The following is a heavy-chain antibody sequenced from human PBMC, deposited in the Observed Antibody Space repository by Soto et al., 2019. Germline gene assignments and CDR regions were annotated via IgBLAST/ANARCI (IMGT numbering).Heavy chain of an antibody. CDR2: IYYSGST. D-gene: IGHD3-9*01. J-gene: IGHJ3*02. V-gene: IGHV4-59*01. CDR1: GGTISRYS. CDR3: ARALILTGYYIHDAFDI. Sequence: EAWSHRSTGSGGTISRYSWSLLPQPPGKGLEWIGYIYYSGSTNYNPSLKSRVTISVDTSKNQFSLKLSSVTAADTAVYYCARALILTGYYIHDAFDIWGQGTMVS.